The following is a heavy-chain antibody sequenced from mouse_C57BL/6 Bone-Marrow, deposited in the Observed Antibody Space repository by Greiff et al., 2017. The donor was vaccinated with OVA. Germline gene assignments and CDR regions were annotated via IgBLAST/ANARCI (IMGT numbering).Heavy chain of an antibody. D-gene: IGHD2-3*01. J-gene: IGHJ2*01. CDR2: INPSTGGT. Sequence: VQLQQSGPELVKPGASVKISCKASGYSFTGYYMNWVKQSPEKSLEWIGEINPSTGGTTYNQKFKAKATLTVDKSSSTAYMQLKSLTSEDSAVYYCARYDGYYYFDYWGQGTTLTVSS. CDR1: GYSFTGYY. V-gene: IGHV1-42*01. CDR3: ARYDGYYYFDY.